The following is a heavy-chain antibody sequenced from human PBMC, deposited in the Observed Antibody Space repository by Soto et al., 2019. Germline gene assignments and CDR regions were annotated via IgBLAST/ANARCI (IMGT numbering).Heavy chain of an antibody. CDR3: ARLGLAAVLDYYYYMDV. CDR2: IYYSGST. Sequence: SETLSLTCTVSGGSISSYYWSWIRQPPGKGLEWIGYIYYSGSTNYNPSLKSRVTISVDTSKNQFSLKLGSVTAADTAVYYCARLGLAAVLDYYYYMDVWGKGTTVTVSS. V-gene: IGHV4-59*08. D-gene: IGHD6-13*01. CDR1: GGSISSYY. J-gene: IGHJ6*03.